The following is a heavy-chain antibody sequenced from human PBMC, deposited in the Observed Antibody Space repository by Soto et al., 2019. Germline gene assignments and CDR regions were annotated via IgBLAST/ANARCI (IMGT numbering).Heavy chain of an antibody. D-gene: IGHD2-21*01. V-gene: IGHV3-30*18. CDR3: AKEVRMSISRYYYGMDV. CDR2: ISYDGSNK. CDR1: GFTFSSYG. Sequence: GGSLRLSCAASGFTFSSYGMHWVRQAPGKGLEWVAVISYDGSNKYYADSVKGRFTISRDNSKNTLYLQMNSLRAEDTAVYYCAKEVRMSISRYYYGMDVWGQGTTVTVSS. J-gene: IGHJ6*02.